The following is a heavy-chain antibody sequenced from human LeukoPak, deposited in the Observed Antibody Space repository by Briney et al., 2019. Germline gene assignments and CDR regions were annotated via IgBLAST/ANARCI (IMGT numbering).Heavy chain of an antibody. D-gene: IGHD6-19*01. CDR2: ISAYNGNT. J-gene: IGHJ4*02. V-gene: IGHV1-18*01. CDR3: ARDLSPIRRSSWTAVAGPDVTDY. Sequence: GASVKVSCKASGYTFTSYGISWVRQAPGQGLEWMGWISAYNGNTNYAQKLQGRVTMTTDTSTSTAYMELRSLRSDDTAVYYCARDLSPIRRSSWTAVAGPDVTDYWGQGTLVTVSS. CDR1: GYTFTSYG.